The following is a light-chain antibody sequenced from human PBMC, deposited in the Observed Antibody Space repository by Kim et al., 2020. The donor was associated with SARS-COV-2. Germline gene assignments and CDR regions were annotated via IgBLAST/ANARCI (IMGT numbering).Light chain of an antibody. CDR1: QNIGSH. Sequence: DIQMTQSPSSLSAYVGERVTITCRASQNIGSHLNWYQQRPGKVPKLLIHAASRLQSGVPSRFSGSGSGTDFTLSINSLQPEDFATYYCQQSYRVRALSFGGGTKVDIK. CDR3: QQSYRVRALS. CDR2: AAS. V-gene: IGKV1-39*01. J-gene: IGKJ4*01.